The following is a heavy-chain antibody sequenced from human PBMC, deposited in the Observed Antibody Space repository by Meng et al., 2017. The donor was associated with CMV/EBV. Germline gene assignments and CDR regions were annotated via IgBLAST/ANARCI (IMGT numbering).Heavy chain of an antibody. Sequence: ASVKVSCKASGYTFTGYYMHWVRQAPGQGLEWMGWINPNSGGTNYAQKFQGRVTMTRDTSISTAYMELNRLRSDDTAVYYCARDQHLDCGGDCYTTPLGYWGQGTLVTVSS. D-gene: IGHD2-21*01. V-gene: IGHV1-2*02. CDR3: ARDQHLDCGGDCYTTPLGY. J-gene: IGHJ4*02. CDR2: INPNSGGT. CDR1: GYTFTGYY.